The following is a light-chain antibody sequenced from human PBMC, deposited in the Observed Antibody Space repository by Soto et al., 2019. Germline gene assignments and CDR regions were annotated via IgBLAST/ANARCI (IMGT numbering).Light chain of an antibody. Sequence: SVLTQSPGTLTLSPGERATLSCRASQSVSSSYLAWYQQKPGQAPRLLIYGASSRATGIPDRFSGSGSGTDFTLTISRLEPEDFAVYYCQQYGSSPPITFGQGTLLEIK. CDR2: GAS. CDR3: QQYGSSPPIT. V-gene: IGKV3-20*01. CDR1: QSVSSSY. J-gene: IGKJ5*01.